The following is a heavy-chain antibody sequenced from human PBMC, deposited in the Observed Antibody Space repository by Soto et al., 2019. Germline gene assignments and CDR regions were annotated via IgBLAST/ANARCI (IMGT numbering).Heavy chain of an antibody. CDR1: GFPFTTYG. J-gene: IGHJ4*02. CDR2: ISYDGSNK. Sequence: QVQLVESGGGVVQPGRSLRLSCAASGFPFTTYGMHWVREGPGKGREWVAVISYDGSNKYYADSVKGRFTISRDNSKNTLYLQMNSLRPEDTALYYCVGGKYYFDYRGQGTLVTVSS. CDR3: VGGKYYFDY. D-gene: IGHD3-10*01. V-gene: IGHV3-30*03.